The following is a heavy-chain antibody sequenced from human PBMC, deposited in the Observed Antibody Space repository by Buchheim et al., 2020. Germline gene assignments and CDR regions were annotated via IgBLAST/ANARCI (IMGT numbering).Heavy chain of an antibody. J-gene: IGHJ4*02. CDR1: GFTFSSYA. CDR2: ISYDGSNK. D-gene: IGHD6-6*01. Sequence: QVQLVESGGGVVQPGRSLRLSCAASGFTFSSYAMHWVRQAPGKGLEWVAVISYDGSNKYYADSVEGRFTISRDNSKNTLYLQMNSLRAEDTAVYYCAKPGSSSSAPFDYWGQGTL. CDR3: AKPGSSSSAPFDY. V-gene: IGHV3-30-3*02.